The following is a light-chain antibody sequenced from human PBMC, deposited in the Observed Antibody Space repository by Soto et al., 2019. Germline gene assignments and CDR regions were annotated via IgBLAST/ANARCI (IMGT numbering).Light chain of an antibody. Sequence: QAVVTQEPSFSVSPGGTVTLTCGLRPGSVSTSYYPSWYQQTPGQAPRTLIYSTNSRSSGVPDRFSGSILGNKAALTITGAQADDDSTYYCALYMGSGISMFGGGTKVTVL. J-gene: IGLJ3*02. CDR2: STN. CDR1: PGSVSTSYY. CDR3: ALYMGSGISM. V-gene: IGLV8-61*01.